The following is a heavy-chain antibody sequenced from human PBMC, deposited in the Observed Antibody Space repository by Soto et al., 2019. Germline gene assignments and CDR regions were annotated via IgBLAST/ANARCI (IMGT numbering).Heavy chain of an antibody. J-gene: IGHJ6*02. CDR2: ISSSSSYT. V-gene: IGHV3-11*06. Sequence: QVQLVESGGGLVKPGGSLRLSCAASGFTFSDYYMSWIRQAPGKGLEWVSYISSSSSYTNYAASVKGRFTISRDNAKKLLYWQISSLRAENTAVYYCARECGYDLLTSYASYYYYGIDVWGQWTTVTVSS. D-gene: IGHD3-9*01. CDR1: GFTFSDYY. CDR3: ARECGYDLLTSYASYYYYGIDV.